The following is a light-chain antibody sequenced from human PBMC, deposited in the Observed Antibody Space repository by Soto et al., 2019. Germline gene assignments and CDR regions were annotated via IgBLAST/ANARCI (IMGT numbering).Light chain of an antibody. CDR1: QSISTS. CDR3: LQTYTVPRT. J-gene: IGKJ2*01. Sequence: DIQMTQSPSSLSASVGDRVTITCRASQSISTSLCWFQQKPGRAPKLLISDASTLQSGVPSRFSGSGFGTDFTLTISSLQPEDFAAYYCLQTYTVPRTFGQGNNLDI. CDR2: DAS. V-gene: IGKV1-39*01.